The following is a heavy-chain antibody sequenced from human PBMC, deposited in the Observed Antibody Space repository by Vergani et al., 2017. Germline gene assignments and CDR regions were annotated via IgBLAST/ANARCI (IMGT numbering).Heavy chain of an antibody. Sequence: QVQLQESGPGLVKPSETLSLTCTVSGGSISSYYWSWIRQPPGKGLEWVGYIYYSGSTNYNPSLKGRVTITVDTSKNQFSLKLSCVTAANTAVYYWAREGVTIVGESGGFDYWGQGTLVTVSS. CDR3: AREGVTIVGESGGFDY. V-gene: IGHV4-59*12. J-gene: IGHJ4*02. D-gene: IGHD3-3*01. CDR2: IYYSGST. CDR1: GGSISSYY.